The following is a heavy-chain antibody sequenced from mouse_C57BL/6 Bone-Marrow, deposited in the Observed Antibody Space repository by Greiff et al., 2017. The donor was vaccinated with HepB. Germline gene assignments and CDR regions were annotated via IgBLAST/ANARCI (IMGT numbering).Heavy chain of an antibody. D-gene: IGHD1-1*02. CDR1: GYTFTSYW. CDR2: IHPNSGST. V-gene: IGHV1-64*01. CDR3: ARHYPGAWFAY. J-gene: IGHJ3*01. Sequence: QLQQSGAELVKPGASVKLSCKASGYTFTSYWMHWVKQRPGQGLEWIGMIHPNSGSTNYNEKFKSKATLTVDKSSSTAYMQLSSLTSEDSAVYYCARHYPGAWFAYWGQGTLVTVSA.